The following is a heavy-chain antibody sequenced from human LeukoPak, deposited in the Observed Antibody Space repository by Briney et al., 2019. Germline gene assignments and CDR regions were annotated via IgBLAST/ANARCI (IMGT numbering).Heavy chain of an antibody. CDR3: AREPLRGAMVHFDY. J-gene: IGHJ4*02. Sequence: PSETLSLTCAVYGGSFSGYYWSWIRQPPGKGLEWIGEINHSGSTNYNPSLKSRVTISVDTSKNQFSLKLSSVTAADTAVYYCAREPLRGAMVHFDYWGQGTLVTVSS. D-gene: IGHD5-18*01. CDR2: INHSGST. V-gene: IGHV4-34*01. CDR1: GGSFSGYY.